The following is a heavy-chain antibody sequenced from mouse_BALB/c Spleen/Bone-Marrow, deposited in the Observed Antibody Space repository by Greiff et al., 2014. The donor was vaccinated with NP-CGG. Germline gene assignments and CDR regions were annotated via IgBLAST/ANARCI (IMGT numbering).Heavy chain of an antibody. CDR1: GYSFTGHY. Sequence: PVKTGASVKISCKASGYSFTGHYMHWVKQSHGKSLEWIGYISCYNGATSYNQNFKGKATFTVDTSSSTAYMQFNSLTSEDSAVYYCVRRGNPIVYYAMDYWGQGTSVTVSS. CDR3: VRRGNPIVYYAMDY. V-gene: IGHV1S34*01. J-gene: IGHJ4*01. CDR2: ISCYNGAT.